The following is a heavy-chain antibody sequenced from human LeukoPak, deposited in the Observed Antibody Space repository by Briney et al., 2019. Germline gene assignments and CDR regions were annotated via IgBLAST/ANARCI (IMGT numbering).Heavy chain of an antibody. CDR2: IYYSGST. Sequence: PSETLSLTCTVSGGSISSSSYYWGWIRQPPGKGLEWIGSIYYSGSTYYNPSLKSRVTISVDTSKNQFSLKLSSVTAADTAVYYCASYGYSSSWYSVYYYYMDVWGKGTTVTVSS. V-gene: IGHV4-39*07. D-gene: IGHD6-13*01. CDR1: GGSISSSSYY. J-gene: IGHJ6*03. CDR3: ASYGYSSSWYSVYYYYMDV.